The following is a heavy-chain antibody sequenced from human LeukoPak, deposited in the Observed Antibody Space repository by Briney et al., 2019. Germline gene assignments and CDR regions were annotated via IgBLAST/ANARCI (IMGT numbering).Heavy chain of an antibody. D-gene: IGHD4-17*01. Sequence: GGSLRLSCVASRFSFSGSGMSWVRQPPGKGLEWVSAMSVSGGSTYYAASVKGRFTMSRDNSKNTLYLQMNSLRAEDTAVYYCVTVTSDYWGQGTLVTVSS. V-gene: IGHV3-23*01. CDR3: VTVTSDY. CDR1: RFSFSGSG. J-gene: IGHJ4*02. CDR2: MSVSGGST.